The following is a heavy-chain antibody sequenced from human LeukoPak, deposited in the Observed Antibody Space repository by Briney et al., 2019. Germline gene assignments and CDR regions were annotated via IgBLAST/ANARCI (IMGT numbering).Heavy chain of an antibody. Sequence: SETLSLTCAVYGGSFRGYYWSWIRQPPGKGLEWIGEINHSGSTNYNPSLKSRVTISVDTSKNQFSLKLSSVTAADTAVYYCARVRSYGLYYFDYWGQGTLVTVSS. V-gene: IGHV4-34*01. CDR1: GGSFRGYY. J-gene: IGHJ4*02. CDR3: ARVRSYGLYYFDY. D-gene: IGHD5-18*01. CDR2: INHSGST.